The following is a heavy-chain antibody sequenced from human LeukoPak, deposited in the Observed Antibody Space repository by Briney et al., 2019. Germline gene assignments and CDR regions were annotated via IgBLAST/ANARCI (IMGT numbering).Heavy chain of an antibody. Sequence: GGSLRLSCAASGFIFSDYAMTWVRQAPGKGLEWVSDISGSGAGTYYADSVKGRFTISRDKSQNTLYLQMNSLRAEDTAVYYCAKCRDGYNNFYYGMAVWGQGTTVTVSS. CDR2: ISGSGAGT. CDR1: GFIFSDYA. J-gene: IGHJ6*02. CDR3: AKCRDGYNNFYYGMAV. D-gene: IGHD5-24*01. V-gene: IGHV3-23*01.